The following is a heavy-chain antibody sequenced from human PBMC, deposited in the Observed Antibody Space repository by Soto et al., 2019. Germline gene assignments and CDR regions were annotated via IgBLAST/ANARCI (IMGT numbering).Heavy chain of an antibody. CDR2: ISAYNGNT. J-gene: IGHJ6*02. Sequence: QVQLVQSGAEVKKPGASVKVSCKASGYTFTSYGISWVRQAPGQGLEWMGWISAYNGNTNYAQKLQGRVTMTTDTSTSTAYMELMSLRSDDTAVYYCARDPDYKSYYYYGMDVWGQGTTVTVSS. CDR3: ARDPDYKSYYYYGMDV. D-gene: IGHD4-4*01. V-gene: IGHV1-18*01. CDR1: GYTFTSYG.